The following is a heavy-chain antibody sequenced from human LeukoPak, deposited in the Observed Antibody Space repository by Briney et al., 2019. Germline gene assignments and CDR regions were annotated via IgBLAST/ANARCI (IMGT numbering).Heavy chain of an antibody. Sequence: ASVKVSGKASGYTFTSYGISWVRQAPGQGLEWMGWISAYNGNTNYAQKFQGRVTITADKSTTTAYMELSSLRSEDTAVYFCARGRGYSTSSPSDYWGQGTLVTVSS. CDR3: ARGRGYSTSSPSDY. CDR1: GYTFTSYG. J-gene: IGHJ4*02. V-gene: IGHV1-18*01. CDR2: ISAYNGNT. D-gene: IGHD5-18*01.